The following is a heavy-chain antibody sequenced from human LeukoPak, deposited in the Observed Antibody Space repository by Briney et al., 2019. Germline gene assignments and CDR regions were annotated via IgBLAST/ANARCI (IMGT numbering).Heavy chain of an antibody. CDR3: ARGDFCSKSNCYLRPMDV. D-gene: IGHD3-3*01. V-gene: IGHV4-59*01. CDR1: GGSISDYY. Sequence: SETLSLTCTVSGGSISDYYWNWIRQPPGKGLEWIGYIYYSGSTTYNPSLKSRVTMSVDTAKNQFSLKMRSVTAADTAVYYCARGDFCSKSNCYLRPMDVWGKGTTVTVSS. J-gene: IGHJ6*03. CDR2: IYYSGST.